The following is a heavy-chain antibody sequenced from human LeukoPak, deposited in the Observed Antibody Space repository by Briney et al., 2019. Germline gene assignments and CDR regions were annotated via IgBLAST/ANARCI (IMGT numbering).Heavy chain of an antibody. CDR1: GFTFSSYA. CDR2: IKSKTDGGTT. Sequence: GGSLRLSCAASGFTFSSYAMSWVRQAPGKGLEWVGRIKSKTDGGTTDYAAPVKGRFTISRDDSKNTLYLQMNSLKTEDTAVYYCTTQSRSSTSCYYRWGQGTLVTVSS. CDR3: TTQSRSSTSCYYR. J-gene: IGHJ4*02. D-gene: IGHD2-2*01. V-gene: IGHV3-15*01.